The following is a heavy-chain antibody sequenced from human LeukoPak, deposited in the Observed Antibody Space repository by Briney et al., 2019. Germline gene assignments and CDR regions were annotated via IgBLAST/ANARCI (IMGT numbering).Heavy chain of an antibody. CDR3: ARIPRSILTGYYKGNWFDP. V-gene: IGHV3-21*01. Sequence: GGSLRLSCAASGFTFSSYSMNWVRQAPGKGLEWVSSISSSSSYIYYADSVKGRFTISRDNAKNSLYLQMNSLRAEDTAVYYCARIPRSILTGYYKGNWFDPWGQGTLVTVSS. D-gene: IGHD3-9*01. J-gene: IGHJ5*02. CDR1: GFTFSSYS. CDR2: ISSSSSYI.